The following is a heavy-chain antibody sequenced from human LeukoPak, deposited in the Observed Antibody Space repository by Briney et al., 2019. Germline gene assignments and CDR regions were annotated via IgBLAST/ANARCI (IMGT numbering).Heavy chain of an antibody. CDR1: GFTFSSYS. CDR2: ISSTSRTI. Sequence: PGGSLRLSCAASGFTFSSYSMNWVRQAPGKGLEWVSYISSTSRTIYYADSVKGRFTISRDNAKNSLYLQMNSLRDGDTAVYYCARDDSSSWGFDYWGQGTLVTVSS. D-gene: IGHD6-13*01. V-gene: IGHV3-48*02. CDR3: ARDDSSSWGFDY. J-gene: IGHJ4*02.